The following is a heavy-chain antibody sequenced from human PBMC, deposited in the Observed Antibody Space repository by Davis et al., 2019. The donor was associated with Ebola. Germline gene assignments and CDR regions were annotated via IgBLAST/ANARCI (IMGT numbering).Heavy chain of an antibody. J-gene: IGHJ5*02. D-gene: IGHD2-8*01. CDR2: IKQDGSEK. CDR3: AKDDTDGNWFDP. Sequence: PGGSLRLSCAASGFTFSSYWMSRVRQAPGKGLEWVANIKQDGSEKYYVDSVKGRFTISRDNAKNSLYLQMNSLRAEDTAVYYCAKDDTDGNWFDPWGQGTLVTVSS. V-gene: IGHV3-7*04. CDR1: GFTFSSYW.